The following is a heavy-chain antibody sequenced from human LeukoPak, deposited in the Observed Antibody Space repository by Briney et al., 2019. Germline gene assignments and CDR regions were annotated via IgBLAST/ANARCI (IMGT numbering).Heavy chain of an antibody. Sequence: GGSLRLSCAASGSTFSSYWMSWVRQAPGKGLEWVSFISSGGNTDHSDSVKGRFTISRDNSKNTLYLQMNSLRAEDTAIYYCARRAGEYSHPYDYWGQGTLVTVSS. CDR1: GSTFSSYW. D-gene: IGHD2-15*01. CDR2: ISSGGNT. CDR3: ARRAGEYSHPYDY. J-gene: IGHJ4*02. V-gene: IGHV3-53*01.